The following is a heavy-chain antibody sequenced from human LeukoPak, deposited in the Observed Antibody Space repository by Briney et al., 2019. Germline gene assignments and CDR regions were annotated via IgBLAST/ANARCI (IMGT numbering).Heavy chain of an antibody. CDR1: GGTFSSYA. CDR2: IIPIFGIA. Sequence: SVTVSCKASGGTFSSYAISWVRQAPGQGLEWMGRIIPIFGIANYAQKFQGRVTITADKSTSTAYMELSSLRSEDTAVYYCARAAYCGGDCHSDDYWGQGTLVTVSS. J-gene: IGHJ4*02. CDR3: ARAAYCGGDCHSDDY. D-gene: IGHD2-21*02. V-gene: IGHV1-69*04.